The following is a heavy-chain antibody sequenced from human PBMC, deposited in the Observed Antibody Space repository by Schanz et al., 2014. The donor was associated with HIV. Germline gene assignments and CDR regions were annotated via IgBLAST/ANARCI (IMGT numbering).Heavy chain of an antibody. V-gene: IGHV1-69*01. D-gene: IGHD3-22*01. Sequence: QMQLVQSGAEVKKPGSSVKVSCKASGGSFSSSTISWVRQAPGQGLEGMGGIIPLFGTRNYAQMFQGRVTITADESTNTAYMELSSLRSEDTAVYYCASDLNTPEIVVLLDYWGQGTLVTVSS. CDR2: IIPLFGTR. J-gene: IGHJ4*02. CDR1: GGSFSSST. CDR3: ASDLNTPEIVVLLDY.